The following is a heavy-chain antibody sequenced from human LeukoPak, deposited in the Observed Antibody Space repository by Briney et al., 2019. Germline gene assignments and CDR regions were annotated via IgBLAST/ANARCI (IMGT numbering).Heavy chain of an antibody. Sequence: PGGSLRLSCAASGFTFGSYDMHWVRQATGKGLEWVSAIGTAGDTYYPGSVKGRFTISRENAKNSLYLQMNSLRAEDTAVYYCARLTYAYGMDVWGQGTTVTVSS. CDR3: ARLTYAYGMDV. J-gene: IGHJ6*02. D-gene: IGHD2-8*01. CDR1: GFTFGSYD. CDR2: IGTAGDT. V-gene: IGHV3-13*01.